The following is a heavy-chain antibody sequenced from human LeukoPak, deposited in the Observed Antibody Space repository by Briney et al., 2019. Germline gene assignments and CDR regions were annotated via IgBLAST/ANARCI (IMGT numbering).Heavy chain of an antibody. CDR3: ARAAPQLRFYAFDI. D-gene: IGHD3-3*01. CDR1: GYTFTGYY. V-gene: IGHV1-2*02. Sequence: GASVKVSCKASGYTFTGYYMHWVRQAPGQGLEWMGWINPNSGGSNYAQKFQGRVTMTRDTSISTAYMELSRLRSDDTAVYYCARAAPQLRFYAFDIWGQGTMVTVSS. CDR2: INPNSGGS. J-gene: IGHJ3*02.